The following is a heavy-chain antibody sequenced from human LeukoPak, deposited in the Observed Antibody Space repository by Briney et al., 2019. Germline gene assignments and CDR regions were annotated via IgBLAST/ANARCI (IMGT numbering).Heavy chain of an antibody. Sequence: SETLSLTCAVYGGSFSGYYWSWIRQPPGKGLEWIGEINHSGSTNYNPSLKSRVTISVDTSKNQFSLKLSSVTAADTAVYYCARGGIFGVVKKIKNYFDYWGQGTLVTVSS. CDR3: ARGGIFGVVKKIKNYFDY. CDR2: INHSGST. V-gene: IGHV4-34*01. CDR1: GGSFSGYY. J-gene: IGHJ4*02. D-gene: IGHD3-3*01.